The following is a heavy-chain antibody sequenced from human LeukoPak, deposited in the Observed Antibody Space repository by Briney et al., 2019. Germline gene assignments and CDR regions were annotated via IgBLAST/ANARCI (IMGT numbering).Heavy chain of an antibody. CDR2: IYSGGST. V-gene: IGHV3-66*02. D-gene: IGHD1-26*01. CDR1: GFTVSSNY. Sequence: QPGGSLRLSCAAPGFTVSSNYMSWVRQAPGKGLEWVSVIYSGGSTYYADSVKGRFTISRDNSKNTLYLQMNSLRAEDTAVYYCASPSGSYYFDYWGQGTLVTVSS. CDR3: ASPSGSYYFDY. J-gene: IGHJ4*02.